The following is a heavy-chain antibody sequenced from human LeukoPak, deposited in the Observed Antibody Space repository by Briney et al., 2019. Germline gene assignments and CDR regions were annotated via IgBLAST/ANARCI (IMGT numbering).Heavy chain of an antibody. V-gene: IGHV3-49*04. CDR2: IRTKPYGGTP. Sequence: GGSLRLSCRTSGFNFGDYAMSWVRQAPGQGLEWVGFIRTKPYGGTPDYAASVKGRFTISVDDSKSIAYLRMNSLETEDTAVYYCTRDLHGDDAFDVWGQGTMVTASS. CDR1: GFNFGDYA. D-gene: IGHD4-17*01. CDR3: TRDLHGDDAFDV. J-gene: IGHJ3*01.